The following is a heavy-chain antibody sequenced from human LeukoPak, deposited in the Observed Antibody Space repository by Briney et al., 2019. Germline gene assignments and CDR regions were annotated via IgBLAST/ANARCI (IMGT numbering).Heavy chain of an antibody. CDR3: ARDRYSSGWYGYYYMDV. Sequence: ASVKVSCKASGYTFTGYYMHWVRQAPGQGLEWMGWINPNSGGTNYAQKFQGRVTMTRDTSISTAYMELSRLRSDDTAVYYCARDRYSSGWYGYYYMDVWGKGTTVTVSS. J-gene: IGHJ6*03. CDR1: GYTFTGYY. CDR2: INPNSGGT. V-gene: IGHV1-2*02. D-gene: IGHD6-19*01.